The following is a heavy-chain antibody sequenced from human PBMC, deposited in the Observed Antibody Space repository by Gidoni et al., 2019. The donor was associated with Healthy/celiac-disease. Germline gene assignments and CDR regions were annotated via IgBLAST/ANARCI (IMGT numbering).Heavy chain of an antibody. CDR2: IYYSGST. CDR1: GGSISSGGYY. Sequence: QVQLQESGPGLVKPSQTLSLTCTVSGGSISSGGYYWSWIRQHPGKGLEWIGYIYYSGSTYYNPSRKSRVTISVDTSKNQFSLKLSSVTAADTAVYYCARVVDDILTGYYIGRFDYWGQGTLVTVSS. D-gene: IGHD3-9*01. V-gene: IGHV4-31*03. J-gene: IGHJ4*02. CDR3: ARVVDDILTGYYIGRFDY.